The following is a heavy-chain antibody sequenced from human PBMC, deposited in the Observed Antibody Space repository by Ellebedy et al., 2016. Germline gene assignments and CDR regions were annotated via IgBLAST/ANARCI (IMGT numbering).Heavy chain of an antibody. D-gene: IGHD3-22*01. J-gene: IGHJ5*02. CDR1: GYTFTSYW. CDR3: ARRYYFDPNNYYPWDL. V-gene: IGHV5-51*01. Sequence: GGSLRLSCKGSGYTFTSYWIAWVRLMPGKGPEWMGIISPGYPDAKYSPSFQGQVTISADTSIRTAYLQWSSLKASDTAIYYCARRYYFDPNNYYPWDLWGQGTQVTVSS. CDR2: ISPGYPDA.